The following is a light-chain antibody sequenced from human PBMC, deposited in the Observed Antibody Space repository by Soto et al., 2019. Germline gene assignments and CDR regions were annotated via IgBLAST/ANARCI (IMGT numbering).Light chain of an antibody. V-gene: IGKV2-28*01. J-gene: IGKJ1*01. Sequence: DIVMTQSPLSLPVTPGEPASISCRSSQSLLHSNGYTFLDWYLQKPGQSPQLLIYMGSNRASGVPDRFICSGSSTDFTLKISTVEAEDVGVYYFMQALQTPRTFDQGTKVEIK. CDR1: QSLLHSNGYTF. CDR2: MGS. CDR3: MQALQTPRT.